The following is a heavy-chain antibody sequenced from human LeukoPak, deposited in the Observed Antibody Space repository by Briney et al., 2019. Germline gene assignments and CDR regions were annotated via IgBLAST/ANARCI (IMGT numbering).Heavy chain of an antibody. Sequence: SETLSLICAVSGYSITSSSWWGWIRQPPGKGLEWIGYIYHSGTTCYSPSLQSRVTMSVDTSKNQFSLKLSSVTAVDTAVYYCARKENVYYYFDYWGQGTLVTVSS. CDR2: IYHSGTT. D-gene: IGHD3-10*01. J-gene: IGHJ4*02. CDR1: GYSITSSSW. V-gene: IGHV4-28*01. CDR3: ARKENVYYYFDY.